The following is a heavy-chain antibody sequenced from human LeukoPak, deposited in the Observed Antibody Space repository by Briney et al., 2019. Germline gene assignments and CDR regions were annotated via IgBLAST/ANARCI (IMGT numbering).Heavy chain of an antibody. D-gene: IGHD3-16*01. CDR2: IYSGGST. CDR1: GFTVSSNY. V-gene: IGHV3-53*01. Sequence: GGSLRLSCAASGFTVSSNYMSWVRQAPGKGLEWVSVIYSGGSTYYADSVKGRFTISRDNSKNTLYLQMNSLRAEDTAVYYCARVETLLGDYGMGVWGQGTTVTVSS. J-gene: IGHJ6*02. CDR3: ARVETLLGDYGMGV.